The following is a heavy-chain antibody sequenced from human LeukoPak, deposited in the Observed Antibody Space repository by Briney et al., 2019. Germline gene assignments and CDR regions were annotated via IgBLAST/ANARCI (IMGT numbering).Heavy chain of an antibody. J-gene: IGHJ4*02. V-gene: IGHV3-30*18. CDR3: AKDPRRYSRTGGYFEY. Sequence: GRSLRLSCAASGFTVSNYVMHWVRQAPGKGLEWVALISYDGSNKYYADSVKGRFTISRDNSKNTLYLQVNSLRAEDTAVYYCAKDPRRYSRTGGYFEYWGQGTLVTVSS. D-gene: IGHD6-13*01. CDR1: GFTVSNYV. CDR2: ISYDGSNK.